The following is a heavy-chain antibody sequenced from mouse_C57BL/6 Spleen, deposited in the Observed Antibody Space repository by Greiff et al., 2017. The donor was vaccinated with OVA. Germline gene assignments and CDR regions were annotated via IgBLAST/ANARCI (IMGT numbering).Heavy chain of an antibody. V-gene: IGHV1-22*01. D-gene: IGHD1-1*01. CDR2: INPNNGGT. CDR1: GYTFTDYN. Sequence: VQLQQSGPELVKPGASVKMSCKASGYTFTDYNMHWVKQSHGKSLEWIGNINPNNGGTSYNQKFKGKATLTVNKSSSTAYMELRSLTSEDSAVYYCARSITTVVAIPFDYWGQGTTLTVSS. J-gene: IGHJ2*01. CDR3: ARSITTVVAIPFDY.